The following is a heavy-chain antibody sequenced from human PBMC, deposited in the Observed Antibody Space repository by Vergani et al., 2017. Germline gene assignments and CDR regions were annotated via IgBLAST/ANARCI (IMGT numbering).Heavy chain of an antibody. CDR1: GFTFSIYS. CDR2: ISSISSYI. D-gene: IGHD2-8*01. Sequence: EVQLVDSGGGLVKPGGSLSLSCAASGFTFSIYSMNWVRQAPGKGLEWVSSISSISSYIYYADSVKGRFTISRDTAKNSLYLQRNSLRAEDTAVYYCARVDLDCTNGVCYPDFDYWGQGTLVTVSS. J-gene: IGHJ4*02. V-gene: IGHV3-21*01. CDR3: ARVDLDCTNGVCYPDFDY.